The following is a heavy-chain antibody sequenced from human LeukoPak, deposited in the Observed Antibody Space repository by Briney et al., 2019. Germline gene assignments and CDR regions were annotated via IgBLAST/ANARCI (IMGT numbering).Heavy chain of an antibody. CDR2: IIPIFGTA. V-gene: IGHV1-69*13. Sequence: ASVKVSYKASGGTFSSYAISWVRQAPGQGLEWMGGIIPIFGTANYAQKFQGRVTITADESTSTAYMELSSLRSEDTAVYYCARDESSGHGNYFDYWGQGTLVTVSS. CDR3: ARDESSGHGNYFDY. CDR1: GGTFSSYA. J-gene: IGHJ4*02. D-gene: IGHD3-10*01.